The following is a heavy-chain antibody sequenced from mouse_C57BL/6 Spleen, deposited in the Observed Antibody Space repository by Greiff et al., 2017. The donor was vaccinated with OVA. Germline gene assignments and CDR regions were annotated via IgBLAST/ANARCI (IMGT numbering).Heavy chain of an antibody. CDR3: ARADLYAMDY. CDR2: ISYDGSN. J-gene: IGHJ4*01. CDR1: GYSITSGYY. Sequence: EESGPGLVKPSQSLSLTCSVTGYSITSGYYWNWIRQFPGNKLEWMGYISYDGSNNYNPSLKNRISITRDTSKNQFFLKLNSVTTEDTATYYCARADLYAMDYWGQGTSVTVSS. V-gene: IGHV3-6*01. D-gene: IGHD2-4*01.